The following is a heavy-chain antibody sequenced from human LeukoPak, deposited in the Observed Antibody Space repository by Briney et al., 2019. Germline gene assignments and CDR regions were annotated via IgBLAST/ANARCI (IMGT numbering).Heavy chain of an antibody. D-gene: IGHD6-13*01. J-gene: IGHJ3*02. CDR2: ISYDGSNK. CDR1: GFTFSSYS. CDR3: ARVDSSSWYVSGAFDI. Sequence: PGGSLRLSCAASGFTFSSYSMNWVRQAPGKGLEWVAVISYDGSNKYYADSVKGRFTISRDNSKNTLYLQMNSLRAEDTAVYYCARVDSSSWYVSGAFDIWGQGTMVTVSS. V-gene: IGHV3-30*03.